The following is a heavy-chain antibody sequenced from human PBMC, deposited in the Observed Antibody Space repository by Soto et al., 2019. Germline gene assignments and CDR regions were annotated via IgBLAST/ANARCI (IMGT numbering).Heavy chain of an antibody. Sequence: SETLSLTCSVSGGAMRDYYWSWIRQSPGKGPEWIGYIYYSGNTNYNPSLKSRVTISVDMPKSLFSLKLNSVTAADTAGYYCARQLGLWQPLDYWGRGTPVTVSS. D-gene: IGHD1-1*01. CDR2: IYYSGNT. CDR1: GGAMRDYY. V-gene: IGHV4-59*01. J-gene: IGHJ4*02. CDR3: ARQLGLWQPLDY.